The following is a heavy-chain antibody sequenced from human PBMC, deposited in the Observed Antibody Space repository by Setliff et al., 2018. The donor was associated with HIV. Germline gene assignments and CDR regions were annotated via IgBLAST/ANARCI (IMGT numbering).Heavy chain of an antibody. D-gene: IGHD6-6*01. CDR1: GDSISSGSYY. J-gene: IGHJ3*02. CDR2: IHTTGST. Sequence: PSETLSLTCSVSGDSISSGSYYWSWIRLPAGKGLEWIGQIHTTGSTNYNPSLKSRVTISVDTSKNQFSLKLSSVTAADTAVYYCARHSSSRRHDAFDIWGQGTMVTVSS. V-gene: IGHV4-61*09. CDR3: ARHSSSRRHDAFDI.